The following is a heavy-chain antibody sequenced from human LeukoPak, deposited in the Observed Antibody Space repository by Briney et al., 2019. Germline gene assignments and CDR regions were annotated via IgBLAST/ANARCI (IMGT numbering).Heavy chain of an antibody. D-gene: IGHD3-22*01. V-gene: IGHV3-21*01. Sequence: GGSLGLSCAASGFTFSSYSMNWVRQAPGKGLEWVSSISSSSSYIYYADSVKGRFTISRDNAKNSLYLQMNSLRAEDTAVYYCARDRDYYDSSGLDYWGQGTLVTVSS. CDR1: GFTFSSYS. CDR2: ISSSSSYI. J-gene: IGHJ4*02. CDR3: ARDRDYYDSSGLDY.